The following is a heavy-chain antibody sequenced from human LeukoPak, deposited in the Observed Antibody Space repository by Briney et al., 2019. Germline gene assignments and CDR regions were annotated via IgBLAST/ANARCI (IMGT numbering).Heavy chain of an antibody. CDR2: IIPIFGTA. D-gene: IGHD2-8*01. CDR3: ARARRVYAISSFDY. J-gene: IGHJ4*02. V-gene: IGHV1-69*05. CDR1: GGTFSSYA. Sequence: ASVKVSCKASGGTFSSYAISWVRQAPGQGLEWMGGIIPIFGTANYAQKFQGRVTITTDESTSTAYMELSSLRSEDTAVYYCARARRVYAISSFDYWGQGTLATVSS.